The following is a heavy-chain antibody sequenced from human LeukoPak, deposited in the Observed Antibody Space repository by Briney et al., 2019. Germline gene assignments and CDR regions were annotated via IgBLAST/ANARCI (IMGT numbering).Heavy chain of an antibody. CDR1: GYFLSSGFS. CDR3: ARTLSDASPVAT. Sequence: LETQSLTCNVSGYFLSSGFSWGWIRQPPGKGLEWIVSVYHSGTTIYNPSLKSRVTMSMDTSMNHYSLKLRSVTAADTAVYYCARTLSDASPVATWGHGTLVTVSS. D-gene: IGHD2-8*01. V-gene: IGHV4-38-2*02. J-gene: IGHJ4*01. CDR2: VYHSGTT.